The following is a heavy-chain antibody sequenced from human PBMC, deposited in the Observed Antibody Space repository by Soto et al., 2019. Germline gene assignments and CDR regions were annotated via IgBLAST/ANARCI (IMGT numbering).Heavy chain of an antibody. D-gene: IGHD6-19*01. CDR2: ISGSGGST. Sequence: EVQLLESGGGLVQPGGSLRLSCAASGFTFSSYSMIWFRQAPGKGLEWVSAISGSGGSTYYADPVKGRFTISRDNSNNTLYLQMKRPRAEDTDVYYCEKAQIGSVWESFDYWGQGTLVTVSS. CDR3: EKAQIGSVWESFDY. CDR1: GFTFSSYS. J-gene: IGHJ4*02. V-gene: IGHV3-23*01.